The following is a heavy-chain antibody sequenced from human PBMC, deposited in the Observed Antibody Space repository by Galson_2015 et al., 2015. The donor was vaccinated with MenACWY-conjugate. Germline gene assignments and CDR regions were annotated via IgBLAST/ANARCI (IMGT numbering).Heavy chain of an antibody. CDR1: GYSISSGYY. V-gene: IGHV4-38-2*02. CDR2: IYHSGST. J-gene: IGHJ5*02. CDR3: ARDCVRSSTSCYEVAP. D-gene: IGHD2-2*01. Sequence: ETLSLTCTVSGYSISSGYYWGWIRQPPGKGLEWIGSIYHSGSTYYNPSLKGRVTISVDTSKNQFSLRLSSVTAADTAVYYCARDCVRSSTSCYEVAPWGQGTLVTVSS.